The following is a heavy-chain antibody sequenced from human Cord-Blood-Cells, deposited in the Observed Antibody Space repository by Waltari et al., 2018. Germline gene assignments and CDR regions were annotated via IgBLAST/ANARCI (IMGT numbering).Heavy chain of an antibody. V-gene: IGHV4-34*01. J-gene: IGHJ5*02. Sequence: QVQLQQWGAGLLKPSETLSLTCAVYGGSFSGYSWSWIRQTPGKGLEWIGEINHSGRTNYNPSLKSRVTISVDTSKNQFSLKLSSVTAADTAVYYCARGQGGTNWFDPWGQGTLVTVSS. CDR2: INHSGRT. CDR3: ARGQGGTNWFDP. CDR1: GGSFSGYS. D-gene: IGHD1-1*01.